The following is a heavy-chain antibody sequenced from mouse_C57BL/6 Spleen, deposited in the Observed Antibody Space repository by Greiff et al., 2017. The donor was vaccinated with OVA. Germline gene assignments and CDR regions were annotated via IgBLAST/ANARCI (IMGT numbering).Heavy chain of an antibody. D-gene: IGHD2-4*01. CDR2: INPNNGGT. Sequence: VQLQQSGPELVKPGASVKMSCKASGSTFTDYNMHWVKQSHGKSLEWIGYINPNNGGTSYNQKFKGKATLPVNKSSSTAYMELRSLTSEDAAVYDCAKSQAIYYDYDYAMDDWGQGTSVTVSS. J-gene: IGHJ4*01. CDR1: GSTFTDYN. CDR3: AKSQAIYYDYDYAMDD. V-gene: IGHV1-22*01.